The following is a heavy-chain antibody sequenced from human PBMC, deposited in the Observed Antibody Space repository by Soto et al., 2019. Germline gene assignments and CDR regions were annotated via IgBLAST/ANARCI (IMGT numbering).Heavy chain of an antibody. D-gene: IGHD3-9*01. J-gene: IGHJ6*02. V-gene: IGHV3-23*01. CDR3: AKEGYFGYYYGLDV. CDR2: ISGSGDSA. CDR1: GFTFSSYA. Sequence: EVQLLESGEGLVQPGGSLRLSCAASGFTFSSYAMTWVRQAPGKGLEWVSSISGSGDSAYYADSVKGRFTISRDNSKNTLYLQMSSLRAEDTAVYYCAKEGYFGYYYGLDVWGQGTTVTVSS.